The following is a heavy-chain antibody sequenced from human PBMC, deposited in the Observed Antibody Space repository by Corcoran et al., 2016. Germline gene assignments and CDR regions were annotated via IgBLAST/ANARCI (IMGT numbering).Heavy chain of an antibody. V-gene: IGHV4-34*01. D-gene: IGHD5-18*01. CDR2: INHSGST. CDR1: GGSFSGYY. J-gene: IGHJ6*02. Sequence: QVQLQQWGAGLLKPSETLSLTCAVYGGSFSGYYWSWIRQPPGKGLEWIGEINHSGSTNYNPSLKSRVTISVDTSKNQFSLKLSSGAAADTAVYYCARMRIQLWPPHYYYGMDVWGQGTTVTVSS. CDR3: ARMRIQLWPPHYYYGMDV.